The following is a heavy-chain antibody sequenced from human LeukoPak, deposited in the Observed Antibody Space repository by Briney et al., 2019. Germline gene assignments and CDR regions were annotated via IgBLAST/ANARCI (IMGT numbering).Heavy chain of an antibody. J-gene: IGHJ6*02. CDR2: ISYDGSNK. CDR3: AKDLGALSHYYHYGMDV. D-gene: IGHD1-26*01. V-gene: IGHV3-30*18. CDR1: GFTFSSYG. Sequence: PGGSLRLSCAASGFTFSSYGMHWVRQAPGKGLEWVAVISYDGSNKYYADSVKGRFTISRDNSKNTLYLQMNSLRAEDTAVYYCAKDLGALSHYYHYGMDVWGQGTTVTVSS.